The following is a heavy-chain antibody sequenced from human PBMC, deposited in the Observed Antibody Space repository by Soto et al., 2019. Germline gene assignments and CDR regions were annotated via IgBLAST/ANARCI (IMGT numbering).Heavy chain of an antibody. CDR1: GFTFSSYA. CDR2: ISGSGGST. D-gene: IGHD3-22*01. J-gene: IGHJ4*02. Sequence: LRLSCAASGFTFSSYAMSWVRQAPGKGLEWVSAISGSGGSTYYADSVKGRFTISRDNSKNTLYLQMNSLRAEDTAVYYCAKRYYYDSSQRSFDYWGQGTLVTVSS. CDR3: AKRYYYDSSQRSFDY. V-gene: IGHV3-23*01.